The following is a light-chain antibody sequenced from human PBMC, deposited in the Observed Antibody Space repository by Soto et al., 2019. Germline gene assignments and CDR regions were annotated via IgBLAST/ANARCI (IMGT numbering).Light chain of an antibody. CDR3: QQYYSTPLT. Sequence: ILMTQSPDSQGESLRAMATIIFKSTPGVLYSSNNKNYLAWYQQKPGQPPKLLIYWASTRESGVPDRFSGSGSGTDFTLTISSLQAEDVAVYYCQQYYSTPLTFGGGTKVDIK. CDR2: WAS. CDR1: PGVLYSSNNKNY. J-gene: IGKJ4*01. V-gene: IGKV4-1*01.